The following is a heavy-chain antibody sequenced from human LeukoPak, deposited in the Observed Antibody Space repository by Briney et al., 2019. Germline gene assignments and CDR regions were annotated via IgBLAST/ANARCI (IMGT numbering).Heavy chain of an antibody. CDR2: ILYSASI. Sequence: SETLSLTCTVSGVSISSHYWSWLRQSPGKGLEWIGYILYSASINYNPSLKSRVTISVDTSKSKISLRLNSVTAADTAVYYCARRGETSDHSGPGSPYYFDYWGQGALVAVSS. V-gene: IGHV4-59*08. CDR3: ARRGETSDHSGPGSPYYFDY. D-gene: IGHD3-10*01. J-gene: IGHJ4*02. CDR1: GVSISSHY.